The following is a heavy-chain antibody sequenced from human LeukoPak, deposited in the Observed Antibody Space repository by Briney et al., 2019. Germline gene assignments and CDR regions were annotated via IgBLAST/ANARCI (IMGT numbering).Heavy chain of an antibody. Sequence: GESLKISCKGSGYRFTNYWIGWVRQMAGKGLEWMGIIYPSDSDTRYSPSFQGQVTISADKSISTAYLQWSSLQASDTAIYYCTRQDDTTVTIDYWGQGTLVTVSS. CDR2: IYPSDSDT. CDR1: GYRFTNYW. CDR3: TRQDDTTVTIDY. V-gene: IGHV5-51*01. D-gene: IGHD4-17*01. J-gene: IGHJ4*02.